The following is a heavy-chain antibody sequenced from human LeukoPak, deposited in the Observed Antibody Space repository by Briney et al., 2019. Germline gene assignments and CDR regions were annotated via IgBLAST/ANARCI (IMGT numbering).Heavy chain of an antibody. CDR3: ASLRGYYDPRDY. V-gene: IGHV3-48*01. CDR1: GFTFSSYS. D-gene: IGHD3-22*01. Sequence: GGSLRLSCAASGFTFSSYSMNWVRQAPGKGLEWVSYISSSSTIYYADSVKGRFTISRDNAKNSLYLQMNSLRAEDTAVYYCASLRGYYDPRDYWGQGTLVTVSS. J-gene: IGHJ4*02. CDR2: ISSSSTI.